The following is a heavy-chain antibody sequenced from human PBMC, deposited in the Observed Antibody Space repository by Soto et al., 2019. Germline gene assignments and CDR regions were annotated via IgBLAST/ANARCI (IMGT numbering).Heavy chain of an antibody. V-gene: IGHV4-31*03. Sequence: QVQLQESGPGLVKPSQSLSLSCTVSGGSISSGGSYWSWIRQQPGKGLEWIGYIHYSGGAEYNPSLRGRVTKSVDTSKSQCSLYLSSVPAADTVVYYWARANYGETPDGFDVWGQGTMVTVSS. CDR1: GGSISSGGSY. CDR2: IHYSGGA. D-gene: IGHD3-10*01. J-gene: IGHJ3*01. CDR3: ARANYGETPDGFDV.